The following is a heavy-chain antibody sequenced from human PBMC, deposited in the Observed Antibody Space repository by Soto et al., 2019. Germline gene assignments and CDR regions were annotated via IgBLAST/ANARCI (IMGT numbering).Heavy chain of an antibody. CDR2: INHSGST. Sequence: SETLSLTCAVYGGSFSGYYWSWIRQPPGKGLEWIGEINHSGSTNYNPSLKSRVTISVDTSKNQSSLKLSSVTAADTAVYYCARGVVVPAAEYGMDVWGQGTTVTVSS. CDR3: ARGVVVPAAEYGMDV. V-gene: IGHV4-34*01. J-gene: IGHJ6*02. CDR1: GGSFSGYY. D-gene: IGHD2-2*01.